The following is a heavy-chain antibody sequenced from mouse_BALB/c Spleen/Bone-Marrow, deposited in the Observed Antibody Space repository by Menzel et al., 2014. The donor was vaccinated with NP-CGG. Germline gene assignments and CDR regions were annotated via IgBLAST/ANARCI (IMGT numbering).Heavy chain of an antibody. J-gene: IGHJ3*01. V-gene: IGHV14-3*02. Sequence: EVHLVESGAELVKPGASVKLSCTASGFNIKDTYMHWVKQRPEQGLEWIGRIDPANGNTKYDPKFQGKATITADTSSNTAYLQLSSLTSEETAVDYCATYYRYDRRFAYWGQGTLVTVSA. CDR1: GFNIKDTY. CDR3: ATYYRYDRRFAY. D-gene: IGHD2-14*01. CDR2: IDPANGNT.